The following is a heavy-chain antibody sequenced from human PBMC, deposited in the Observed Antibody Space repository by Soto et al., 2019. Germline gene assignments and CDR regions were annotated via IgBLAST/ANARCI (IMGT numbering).Heavy chain of an antibody. D-gene: IGHD2-15*01. Sequence: QVQLVESGGGVVQPGRSLRLSCAASGFTFSSYGMHWVRQAPGKGLEWVAVIGYDGSNKYYADSVKGRFTISRDNSKNTLYLQMNSLRAEDTAVYYCARGGYCSGGSCKLYYYSYGMDVWGQGTTVTVSS. J-gene: IGHJ6*02. CDR2: IGYDGSNK. CDR3: ARGGYCSGGSCKLYYYSYGMDV. V-gene: IGHV3-33*01. CDR1: GFTFSSYG.